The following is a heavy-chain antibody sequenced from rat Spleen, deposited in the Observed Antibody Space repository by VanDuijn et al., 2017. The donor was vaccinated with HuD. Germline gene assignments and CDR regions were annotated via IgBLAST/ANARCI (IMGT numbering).Heavy chain of an antibody. V-gene: IGHV5-29*01. CDR1: GFTFSNYG. J-gene: IGHJ2*01. Sequence: EVQLVESGGGLVQPGRSLKLSCAASGFTFSNYGMAWVRQAPTKGLEWVATISYDGSSTYYRDSVKGRFTISRDNAKSTLYLQMDSLRSEDTATYYCARHENGGYGDFDYWRQGVMVTVSS. CDR3: ARHENGGYGDFDY. CDR2: ISYDGSST. D-gene: IGHD1-11*01.